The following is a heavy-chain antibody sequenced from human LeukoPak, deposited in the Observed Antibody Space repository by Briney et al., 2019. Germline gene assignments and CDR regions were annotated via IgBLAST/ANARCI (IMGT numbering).Heavy chain of an antibody. J-gene: IGHJ4*02. D-gene: IGHD3-9*01. Sequence: RTSETLSLTCTVSGVSISSSSYYWGWIRQPPGKGLEWIGYIYSSGTINYNPSLKSRVTISADTSKNQFSLKLSSVTAADTAVYYCARVGDYKGVYWGQGILVSVSS. CDR1: GVSISSSSYY. V-gene: IGHV4-61*05. CDR3: ARVGDYKGVY. CDR2: IYSSGTI.